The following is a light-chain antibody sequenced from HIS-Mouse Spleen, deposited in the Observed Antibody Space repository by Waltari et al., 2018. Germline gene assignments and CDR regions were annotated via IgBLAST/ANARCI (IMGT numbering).Light chain of an antibody. V-gene: IGLV2-8*01. Sequence: QSALTQPPSASGSPGHSVTISCTGTSSDVGGYNYVSWYQQHPGKAPKLMIYEVSKRPSGVPDRFSGSKSGNTASLTVSGLQAGDEADYYCSSYAGSNNSVFGGGTKLTVL. J-gene: IGLJ2*01. CDR3: SSYAGSNNSV. CDR1: SSDVGGYNY. CDR2: EVS.